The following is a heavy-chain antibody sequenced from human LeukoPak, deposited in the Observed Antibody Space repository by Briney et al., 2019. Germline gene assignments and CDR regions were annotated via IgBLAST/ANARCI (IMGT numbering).Heavy chain of an antibody. CDR3: AKDLAVAGRHHVDY. CDR1: GFTFSSYA. CDR2: ISGSGGST. Sequence: GGSLRLSCAASGFTFSSYAMSWARQAPGKGLEWVSAISGSGGSTYYADSVKGRFTISRDNSKNTLYLQMNSLRAEDTAVYYCAKDLAVAGRHHVDYWGQGTLVTVSS. V-gene: IGHV3-23*01. J-gene: IGHJ4*02. D-gene: IGHD6-19*01.